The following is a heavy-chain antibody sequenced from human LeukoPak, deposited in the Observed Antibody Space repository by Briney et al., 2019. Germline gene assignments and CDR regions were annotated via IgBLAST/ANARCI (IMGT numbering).Heavy chain of an antibody. J-gene: IGHJ5*02. CDR3: ARDLFYGSGSYARGYNWFDP. V-gene: IGHV4-34*01. Sequence: SETLSLTCAVYGRSFSGYYWSWIRQPPGKGLEWIGEINHSGSTNQNPSLKSRVTISVDTSKNQFSLKLSSVTAADTAVYYCARDLFYGSGSYARGYNWFDPWGQGTLVTVSS. D-gene: IGHD3-10*01. CDR2: INHSGST. CDR1: GRSFSGYY.